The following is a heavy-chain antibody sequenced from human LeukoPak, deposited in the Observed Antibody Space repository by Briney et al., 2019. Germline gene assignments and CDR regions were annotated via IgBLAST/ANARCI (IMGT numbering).Heavy chain of an antibody. CDR1: GYTLTELS. D-gene: IGHD6-13*01. V-gene: IGHV1-24*01. J-gene: IGHJ4*02. Sequence: ASVKVSCKVSGYTLTELSMHWVQQAPGKGLEWMGGFDPEDGETIYAQKFQGRVTMTEDTSTDTAYMELSSLRSEDTAVYYCATYLRYSSSWYRLDWGQGTLVTVSS. CDR2: FDPEDGET. CDR3: ATYLRYSSSWYRLD.